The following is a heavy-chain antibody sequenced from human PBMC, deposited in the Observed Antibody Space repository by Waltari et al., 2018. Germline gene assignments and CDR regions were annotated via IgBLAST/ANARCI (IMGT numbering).Heavy chain of an antibody. CDR1: GFTFSSYA. D-gene: IGHD3-10*01. CDR3: AKDQLWFGESDNNWFDP. V-gene: IGHV3-23*01. Sequence: EVQLLESGGGLVQPGGSLQLSCAASGFTFSSYAMSWVRQAPGKGLEWVSAISGSGGSTYYADAVKGRFTISRDNSKNTLYLQMNSLRAEDTAVYYCAKDQLWFGESDNNWFDPWGQGTLVTVSS. J-gene: IGHJ5*02. CDR2: ISGSGGST.